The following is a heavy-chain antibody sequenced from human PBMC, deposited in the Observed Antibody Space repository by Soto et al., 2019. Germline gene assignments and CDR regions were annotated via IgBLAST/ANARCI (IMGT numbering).Heavy chain of an antibody. CDR2: ISAYNGNT. Sequence: ASVKVSFKASGYTFTSYGISWVRQAPGQGLEWMGWISAYNGNTNYAQKLQGRVTMTTDTSTSTAYMELRSLRSDDTAVYYCARILGYCSSTSCRPSAFDIWGQGTMVTVSS. CDR1: GYTFTSYG. CDR3: ARILGYCSSTSCRPSAFDI. D-gene: IGHD2-2*01. V-gene: IGHV1-18*01. J-gene: IGHJ3*02.